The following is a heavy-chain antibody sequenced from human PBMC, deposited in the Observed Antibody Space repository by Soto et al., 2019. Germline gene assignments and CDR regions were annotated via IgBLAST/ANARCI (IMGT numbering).Heavy chain of an antibody. V-gene: IGHV3-7*01. CDR2: INQDGSER. Sequence: EVQLVESGGGLVQPGGSLRLSCAASALTFRNNWMSWVRQAPGKGLEWVANINQDGSERSYVDSVKGRFTISRDKAKNSRYLHMSSLRPGDTAVYFCARGSGSSYFDYWGQGTLVTVSS. D-gene: IGHD3-10*01. CDR3: ARGSGSSYFDY. CDR1: ALTFRNNW. J-gene: IGHJ4*02.